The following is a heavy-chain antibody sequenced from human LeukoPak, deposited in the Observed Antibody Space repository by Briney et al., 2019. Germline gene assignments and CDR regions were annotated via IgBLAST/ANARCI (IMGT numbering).Heavy chain of an antibody. Sequence: ASVKVSCKASGYTFTSYGISWVRQAPGQGLEWMGWISAYNGNTNYAQKLQGRVTMTTDTSTSTAYMELRSLRSDDTAMYYCALMGVNYYCYGMDVWGKGTTVTVSS. V-gene: IGHV1-18*04. D-gene: IGHD2-21*01. CDR1: GYTFTSYG. CDR2: ISAYNGNT. CDR3: ALMGVNYYCYGMDV. J-gene: IGHJ6*04.